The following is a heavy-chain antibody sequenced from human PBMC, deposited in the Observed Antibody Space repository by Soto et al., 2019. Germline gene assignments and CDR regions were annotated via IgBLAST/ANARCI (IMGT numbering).Heavy chain of an antibody. CDR1: GVTFGSFQ. CDR2: ISGRGDTI. D-gene: IGHD4-17*01. V-gene: IGHV3-48*03. Sequence: RGSLRLSCEASGVTFGSFQMNWFRHAPGRGLEWISHISGRGDTIYYADSVKGRFTISRDNANDSLALHMNSLRAEDTGVDFCARDAAYGVWFAGGYFVVWGTGSQVTVFS. J-gene: IGHJ4*02. CDR3: ARDAAYGVWFAGGYFVV.